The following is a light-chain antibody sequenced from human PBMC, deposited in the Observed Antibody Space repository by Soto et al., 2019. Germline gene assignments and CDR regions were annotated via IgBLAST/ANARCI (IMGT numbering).Light chain of an antibody. CDR3: EQYNNWPIT. V-gene: IGKV3-15*01. CDR1: QSVRSH. Sequence: IVMTQSPATLSVSLGERVTLSCRASQSVRSHLAWYQQRPGQAPRLLISGASTRATGIPARFIGSGSGTEFTLTISSLQSEDFAVYYCEQYNNWPITFGQGTRLEI. J-gene: IGKJ5*01. CDR2: GAS.